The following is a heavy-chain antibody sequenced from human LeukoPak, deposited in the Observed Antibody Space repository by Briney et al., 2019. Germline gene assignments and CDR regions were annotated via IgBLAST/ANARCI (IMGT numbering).Heavy chain of an antibody. V-gene: IGHV1-69*06. CDR1: GCTFSSYA. D-gene: IGHD2-15*01. CDR3: AKVKGWWPPTSADY. Sequence: ASVKVSCKASGCTFSSYAISWVRQAPGQGLEWMGGIIPIFGTANYAQKFQGRVTITAVKSTSTAYMELSSLRSEDTAVYYCAKVKGWWPPTSADYWGQGTLVTVSS. J-gene: IGHJ4*02. CDR2: IIPIFGTA.